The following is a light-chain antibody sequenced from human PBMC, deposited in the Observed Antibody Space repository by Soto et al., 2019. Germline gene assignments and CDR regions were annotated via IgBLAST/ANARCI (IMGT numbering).Light chain of an antibody. CDR3: QQYSILRT. V-gene: IGKV3-15*01. J-gene: IGKJ1*01. CDR1: KSISTP. CDR2: AAS. Sequence: EIEMTQSPATLSLAPGERVTLSCRAWKSISTPLASYHQNTPHSPSLVTYAASTRATAIPARCSGSGSGTEFTLTSSGLQSEDFAVYYCQQYSILRTFGQGTKV.